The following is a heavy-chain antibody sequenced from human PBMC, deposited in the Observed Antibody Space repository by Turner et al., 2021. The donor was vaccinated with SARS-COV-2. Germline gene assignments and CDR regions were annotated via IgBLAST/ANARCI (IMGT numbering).Heavy chain of an antibody. D-gene: IGHD1-1*01. CDR1: GFTFSSYG. CDR3: AKARYGNYYYGMDV. CDR2: ISYDGINK. V-gene: IGHV3-30*18. Sequence: QVQLGESGGGVVQPGRSPRLSCAASGFTFSSYGMHWVRQAPGKGLEWVAVISYDGINKYYADSVKGRFTISRDNSKNTLYLQMNSLRAEDTAVYYCAKARYGNYYYGMDVWGQGTTVTVSS. J-gene: IGHJ6*02.